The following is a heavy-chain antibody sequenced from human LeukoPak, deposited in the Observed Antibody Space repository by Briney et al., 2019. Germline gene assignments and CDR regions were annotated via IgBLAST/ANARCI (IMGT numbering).Heavy chain of an antibody. CDR2: ISGSGGST. CDR3: AKGRGYYDSSGYYYFDY. D-gene: IGHD3-22*01. V-gene: IGHV3-23*01. CDR1: GFTFSSYA. Sequence: GGSLRLSCAASGFTFSSYAMSWVRQAPGKGLEWVSAISGSGGSTYYADSVKGRSTISRDNSKNTLYLQMNSLRAEDTAVYYCAKGRGYYDSSGYYYFDYWGQGTLVTVSS. J-gene: IGHJ4*02.